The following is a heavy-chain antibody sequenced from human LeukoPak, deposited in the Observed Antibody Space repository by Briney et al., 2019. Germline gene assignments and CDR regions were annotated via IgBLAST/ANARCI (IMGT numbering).Heavy chain of an antibody. J-gene: IGHJ3*02. CDR2: ISYDGSNK. V-gene: IGHV3-30*18. CDR1: GFTFSSYG. Sequence: GGSLRLSCAASGFTFSSYGMHWVRQAPGKGLEWVAVISYDGSNKYYADFVKGRFTISRDNSKNTLYLQMNSLRAEDTAVYYCAKSQYYYDSSGYHDAFDIWGQGTMVTVSS. CDR3: AKSQYYYDSSGYHDAFDI. D-gene: IGHD3-22*01.